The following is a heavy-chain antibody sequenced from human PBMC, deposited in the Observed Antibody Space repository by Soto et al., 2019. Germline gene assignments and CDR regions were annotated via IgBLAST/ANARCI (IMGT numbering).Heavy chain of an antibody. CDR3: AKDSGQLPAYLDY. CDR2: ISYDGSNK. Sequence: QVQLVASGGGVVQPGRSLRLSCAASGFTFSNYDMHWVRQAPGKGLEWVTVISYDGSNKYYADSVKGRCTIARDNSKNTLYLQINTLRPEDTSVYYCAKDSGQLPAYLDYWGQGTLVTVSS. D-gene: IGHD2-2*01. V-gene: IGHV3-30*18. J-gene: IGHJ4*02. CDR1: GFTFSNYD.